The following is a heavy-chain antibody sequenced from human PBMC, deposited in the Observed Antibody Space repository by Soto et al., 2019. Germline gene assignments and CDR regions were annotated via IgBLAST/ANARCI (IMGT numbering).Heavy chain of an antibody. D-gene: IGHD2-15*01. V-gene: IGHV1-69*01. CDR2: IIPIFGTA. Sequence: QVQLVQSGAEVKKPGSSVKVSCKASGGTFSSYAISWVRQAPGQGLEWMGGIIPIFGTANYAQKFQGRVTITADESTGTAYMELRSLRSEDTAVYYCAVALAYCSGGSCYRDSMDVWGQGTTVTVSS. J-gene: IGHJ6*02. CDR3: AVALAYCSGGSCYRDSMDV. CDR1: GGTFSSYA.